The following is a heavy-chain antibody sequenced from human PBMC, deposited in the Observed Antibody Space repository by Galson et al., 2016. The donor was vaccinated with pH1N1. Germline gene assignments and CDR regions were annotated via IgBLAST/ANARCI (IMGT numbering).Heavy chain of an antibody. J-gene: IGHJ3*01. D-gene: IGHD3-10*01. CDR3: AHREVMITNAFDF. CDR1: GFSINSSGMG. V-gene: IGHV2-5*08. CDR2: IYWDDDK. Sequence: PALVKPTQTLTLTCTFSGFSINSSGMGVGWIRQPPGQALEWLAVIYWDDDKRYSLSPKSRLTISKDTSKNQVVLTMTNMDPVDTGTYYCAHREVMITNAFDFWGRGTMVTGSS.